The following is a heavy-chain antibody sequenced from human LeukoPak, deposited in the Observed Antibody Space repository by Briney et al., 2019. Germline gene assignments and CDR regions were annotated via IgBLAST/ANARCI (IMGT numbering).Heavy chain of an antibody. CDR2: IKHDGSEA. CDR3: TRDGYGD. D-gene: IGHD5-18*01. Sequence: GGSLRLSCAASGFTFSRSWMSWVRQAPGKGLEWLANIKHDGSEAFYVDSLKGRFTISRDNAKNSLYLQMNNLRVEDTAVYYCTRDGYGDWGQGTLVTVSS. J-gene: IGHJ4*02. CDR1: GFTFSRSW. V-gene: IGHV3-7*05.